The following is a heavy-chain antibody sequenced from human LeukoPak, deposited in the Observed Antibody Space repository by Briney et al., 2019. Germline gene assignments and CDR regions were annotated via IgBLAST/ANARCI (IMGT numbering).Heavy chain of an antibody. CDR3: ARDWDYSNFEADTFDY. D-gene: IGHD4-4*01. Sequence: ASVKVSCKASGYTFTSYGISWVRQAPGQGLEWMGWISAYSGNTNYAQKLQGRVTMTTDTSTSTAYMELRSLRSDDTAVYYCARDWDYSNFEADTFDYWGQGTLVTVSS. CDR1: GYTFTSYG. J-gene: IGHJ4*02. CDR2: ISAYSGNT. V-gene: IGHV1-18*01.